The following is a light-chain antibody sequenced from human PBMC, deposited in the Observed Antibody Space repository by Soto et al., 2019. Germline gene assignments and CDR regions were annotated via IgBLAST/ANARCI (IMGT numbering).Light chain of an antibody. CDR1: QSVSSN. Sequence: EIVMTQSPATLSVSPGERATLSCRASQSVSSNLAWYQQKPGQAPRLLIYGASTRATGIPDRFSGGGSGTDFTLTISRLEPEDFAVYICQQRSNWPPTFGQGTRLEIK. V-gene: IGKV3D-15*01. CDR2: GAS. CDR3: QQRSNWPPT. J-gene: IGKJ5*01.